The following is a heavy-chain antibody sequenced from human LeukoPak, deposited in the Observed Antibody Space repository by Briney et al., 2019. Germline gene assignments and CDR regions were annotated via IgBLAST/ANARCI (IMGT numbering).Heavy chain of an antibody. CDR1: GFIFGDYA. CDR2: IRSKAYGGTT. CDR3: TRMASSYYYDSSGYTLYHDY. J-gene: IGHJ4*02. D-gene: IGHD3-22*01. V-gene: IGHV3-49*04. Sequence: GGSLRLSCTASGFIFGDYAMTWVRQAPGKGLEWVGFIRSKAYGGTTEYAASVKGRFTISRDDSKSIAYLQMNSLKTEDTAVYYCTRMASSYYYDSSGYTLYHDYWGQGTLVTVSS.